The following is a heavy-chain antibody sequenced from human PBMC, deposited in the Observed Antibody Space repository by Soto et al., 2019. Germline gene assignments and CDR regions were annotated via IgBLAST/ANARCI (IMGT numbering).Heavy chain of an antibody. V-gene: IGHV4-31*03. Sequence: PSETLSLTGTVSGGSISRCGYYWSWIRQHPGKGLEWIGYIYYSGSTYYNPSLKSRVTISVDTSKNQFSLKLSSVTAADTAVYYCARLAARLVSYFYNWGQGTLLTISS. CDR2: IYYSGST. D-gene: IGHD2-15*01. J-gene: IGHJ4*02. CDR1: GGSISRCGYY. CDR3: ARLAARLVSYFYN.